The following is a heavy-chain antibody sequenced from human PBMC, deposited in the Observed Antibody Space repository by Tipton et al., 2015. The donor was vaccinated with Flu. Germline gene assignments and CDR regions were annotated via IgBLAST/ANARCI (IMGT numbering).Heavy chain of an antibody. D-gene: IGHD1-26*01. Sequence: TLSLTCTGSGGSILNYYWSWIRQPPGKGLEWIGYIYHDGTSYYTPSLRGRLAITVDRSKNQVYLQMTSVTAGDTAVYYCARYNGNSGFDNWGQGMLVTVSS. CDR2: IYHDGTS. V-gene: IGHV4-59*03. J-gene: IGHJ4*02. CDR1: GGSILNYY. CDR3: ARYNGNSGFDN.